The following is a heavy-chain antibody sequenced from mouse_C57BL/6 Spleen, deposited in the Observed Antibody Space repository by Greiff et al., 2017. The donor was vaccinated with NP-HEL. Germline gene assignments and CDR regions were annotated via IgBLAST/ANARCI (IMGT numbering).Heavy chain of an antibody. CDR3: ARGEYDYDEEGLDY. V-gene: IGHV1-20*01. D-gene: IGHD2-4*01. Sequence: VQLQQSGPELVKPGDSVKISCKASGYSFTGYFMNWVMQSHGKSLEWIGRINPYNGDTFYNQKFKGKATLTVDKSSSTAHMELRSLTSEDSAVYYCARGEYDYDEEGLDYWGQGTTLTVSS. CDR2: INPYNGDT. CDR1: GYSFTGYF. J-gene: IGHJ2*01.